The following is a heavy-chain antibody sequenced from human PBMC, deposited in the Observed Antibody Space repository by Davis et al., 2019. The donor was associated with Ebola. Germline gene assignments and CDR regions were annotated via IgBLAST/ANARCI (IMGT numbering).Heavy chain of an antibody. CDR2: IYSGGST. V-gene: IGHV3-66*01. Sequence: GGSLRLSCAASGFTVSSNYMSWVRQAPGKGLEWVSVIYSGGSTYYADSVKGRFTISRDNSKNTLFLQMNGLRAEDTAMYYCAKGDLVRGDDLDYWGQGTLVTVST. J-gene: IGHJ4*02. CDR1: GFTVSSNY. CDR3: AKGDLVRGDDLDY. D-gene: IGHD3-10*01.